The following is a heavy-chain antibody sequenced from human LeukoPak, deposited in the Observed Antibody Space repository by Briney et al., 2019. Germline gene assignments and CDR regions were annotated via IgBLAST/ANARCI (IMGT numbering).Heavy chain of an antibody. CDR2: IYGDGST. CDR3: ARDLGYCSGGTCYVGYFDY. J-gene: IGHJ4*02. V-gene: IGHV3-66*01. D-gene: IGHD2-15*01. Sequence: GSLRLSCAASGFTVSSNYMSWVRQAPGKGLEWVSLIYGDGSTYYADSVKGRFTISRDNSKNTLYLQMNSLRAEDTAVYYCARDLGYCSGGTCYVGYFDYWGQGTLVTVSS. CDR1: GFTVSSNY.